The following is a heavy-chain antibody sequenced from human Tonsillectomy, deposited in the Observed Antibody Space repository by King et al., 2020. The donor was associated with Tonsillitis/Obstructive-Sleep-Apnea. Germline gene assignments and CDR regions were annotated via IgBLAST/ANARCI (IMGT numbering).Heavy chain of an antibody. J-gene: IGHJ6*02. CDR1: GFAFSSYE. V-gene: IGHV3-48*03. CDR2: ISSSGGNM. CDR3: ARLGYCSRTSCYPSYNYGMDV. D-gene: IGHD2-2*01. Sequence: VQLVESGGGLGQPGGSLRLSCAASGFAFSSYEMNWVRQAPGKGLEWGSYISSSGGNMYNADAVTGRFTISRDNAKNSLYLQMNSLRADDTAVYYCARLGYCSRTSCYPSYNYGMDVWGQGTTVSVSS.